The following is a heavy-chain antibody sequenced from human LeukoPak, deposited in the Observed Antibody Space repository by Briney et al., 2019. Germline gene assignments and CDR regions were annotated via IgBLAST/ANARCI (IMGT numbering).Heavy chain of an antibody. CDR1: GFTFDDYG. CDR3: ARRESTYQNYYYFYYMDV. J-gene: IGHJ6*03. V-gene: IGHV3-20*04. CDR2: INWDGGST. Sequence: VGSLRLSCAASGFTFDDYGMSWVRQAPGKGLEWVSDINWDGGSTGYADSVKGRFTISRDNAKNSLYLQMNSLRAEDTALYYCARRESTYQNYYYFYYMDVWGKGTTVTVSS.